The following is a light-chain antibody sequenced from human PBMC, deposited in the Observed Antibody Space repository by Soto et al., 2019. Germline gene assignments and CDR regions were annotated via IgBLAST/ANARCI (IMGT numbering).Light chain of an antibody. CDR1: SSDVGGYNY. V-gene: IGLV2-11*01. CDR2: DVS. CDR3: CSFAGNYIYV. Sequence: SVLTQPRSVSGSPGQSVTISFTGTSSDVGGYNYVSWYLQHPGKAPKVMIYDVSKRPSGVPDRFSGSKSGNTASLTISGLQSEDEADYYCCSFAGNYIYVFGTGTKVTVL. J-gene: IGLJ1*01.